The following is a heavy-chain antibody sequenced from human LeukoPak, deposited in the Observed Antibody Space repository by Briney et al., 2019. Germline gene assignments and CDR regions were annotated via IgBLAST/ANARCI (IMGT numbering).Heavy chain of an antibody. CDR1: GASINSYY. CDR3: ARVSESEVLAVAVDY. V-gene: IGHV4-59*01. J-gene: IGHJ4*02. D-gene: IGHD6-19*01. CDR2: IYYSGST. Sequence: PSETLSLTCTVSGASINSYYWSWTRQPPGKRLEWIGYIYYSGSTNYNPSLKSRVTISVDTSRNQFSLNLSSMTAADTAVYYCARVSESEVLAVAVDYWGQRTLVTVSS.